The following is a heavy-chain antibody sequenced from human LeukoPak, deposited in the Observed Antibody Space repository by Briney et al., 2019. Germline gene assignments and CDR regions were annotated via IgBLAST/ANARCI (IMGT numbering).Heavy chain of an antibody. CDR3: ARETDYSGSYYFDY. CDR1: GFTFSSYS. CDR2: ITASGTAM. D-gene: IGHD1-26*01. Sequence: GGSLRLSCAASGFTFSSYSMNWVRQAPGKGLEWVSHITASGTAMFYADSVKGRFTISRDNAKNSLYLQMDSLRDEDTAVYYCARETDYSGSYYFDYWGQGTLVTVSS. V-gene: IGHV3-48*02. J-gene: IGHJ4*02.